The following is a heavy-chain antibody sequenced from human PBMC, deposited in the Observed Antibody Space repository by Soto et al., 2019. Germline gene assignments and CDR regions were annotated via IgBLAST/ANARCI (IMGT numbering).Heavy chain of an antibody. CDR2: IIPIFGTA. J-gene: IGHJ5*02. V-gene: IGHV1-69*01. CDR1: GGTFSSYA. Sequence: QVQLVQSGAEVKKPGSSVKVSCKASGGTFSSYAISWVRQAPGQGLEWMGGIIPIFGTANYAQKFQGRVTITADEFTSTAYMELSSVRSEDTGVYYCARARAYYAGLPGYYTADRWFGPWGQGTLVTVSA. CDR3: ARARAYYAGLPGYYTADRWFGP. D-gene: IGHD3-9*01.